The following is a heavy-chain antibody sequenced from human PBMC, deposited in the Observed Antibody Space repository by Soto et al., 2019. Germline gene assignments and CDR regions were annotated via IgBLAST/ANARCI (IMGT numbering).Heavy chain of an antibody. D-gene: IGHD6-25*01. CDR2: IYPGDSDT. J-gene: IGHJ4*02. V-gene: IGHV5-51*01. CDR1: GYSFTSYW. Sequence: GESLKISCKGSGYSFTSYWIGWVRQMPGKGLEWMGIIYPGDSDTRYSPSFQGQVTVSADKSISTAYLQWNSLKTSDTAMYYCARRGRRLQWNFDYWGQGTLVTVSS. CDR3: ARRGRRLQWNFDY.